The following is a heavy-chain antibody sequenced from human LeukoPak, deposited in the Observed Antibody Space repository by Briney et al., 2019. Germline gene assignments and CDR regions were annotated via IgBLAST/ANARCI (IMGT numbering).Heavy chain of an antibody. V-gene: IGHV4-59*01. D-gene: IGHD1-26*01. J-gene: IGHJ4*02. CDR3: ARVSGSYYYFDY. CDR1: GGSISSYY. CDR2: ICYSGST. Sequence: KPSETLSLTCTVSGGSISSYYWSWIRQPPGKGLEWIGYICYSGSTNYNPSLKSRVTISVDTSKNQFSLKLSSVTAADTAVYYCARVSGSYYYFDYWGQGTLVTVSS.